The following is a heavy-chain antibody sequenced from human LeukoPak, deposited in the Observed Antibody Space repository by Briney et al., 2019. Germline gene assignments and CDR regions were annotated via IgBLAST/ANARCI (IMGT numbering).Heavy chain of an antibody. D-gene: IGHD3-16*02. CDR3: ARANPAVDYVWGSYRYSTRDYMDV. CDR2: ISAYNGNT. V-gene: IGHV1-18*01. Sequence: ASVKVSCKASGYTFTSYGITWVRQAPGQGLEWMGWISAYNGNTNYEQKLQGRVTMTTDTSTSTAYMELRSLRSDDTAVYYCARANPAVDYVWGSYRYSTRDYMDVWGKGTTVTVSS. J-gene: IGHJ6*03. CDR1: GYTFTSYG.